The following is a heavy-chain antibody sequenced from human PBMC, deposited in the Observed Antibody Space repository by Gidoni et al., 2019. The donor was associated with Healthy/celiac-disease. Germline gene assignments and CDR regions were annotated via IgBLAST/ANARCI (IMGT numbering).Heavy chain of an antibody. J-gene: IGHJ4*02. CDR1: GVTFSSYG. V-gene: IGHV3-30*18. D-gene: IGHD6-13*01. CDR3: AKGRYSSSWIDY. CDR2: ISYDGSNK. Sequence: QVQLVESGGGVVQPVRSLGLSCAASGVTFSSYGMHWVRQAPGKGLEWVAVISYDGSNKYYADSVKGRFTISRDNSKNPLYLQMNSLRAEDTAVYYCAKGRYSSSWIDYWGQGTLVTVSS.